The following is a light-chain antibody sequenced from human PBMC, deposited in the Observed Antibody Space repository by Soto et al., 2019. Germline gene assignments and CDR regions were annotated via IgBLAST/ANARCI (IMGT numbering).Light chain of an antibody. CDR3: QQANSLPLT. V-gene: IGKV1D-12*01. J-gene: IGKJ4*01. CDR2: TTS. Sequence: DIQMTQSPSSVSASVGDRVTITCRASQGIRNWLAWYQQKPGKAPKLLIYTTSNLQSGVPSRFSGSGSGTDFTLTISSLQPEDSATYYCQQANSLPLTFGGGTKVEIK. CDR1: QGIRNW.